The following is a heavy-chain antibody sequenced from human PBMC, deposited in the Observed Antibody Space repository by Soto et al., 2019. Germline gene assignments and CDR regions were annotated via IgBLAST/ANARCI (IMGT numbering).Heavy chain of an antibody. Sequence: QVHLVQSGGELKRPGASVKVSCRASGFSFTNIGITWVRQAPGQGLEWMGWISNYNGDTNYAQKFQDRVTVTTDTPTSTAYLELRSLRSDDTAVIYCARASRGDYCTGGGCYSDYWGQGTLVTVSS. D-gene: IGHD2-8*02. CDR1: GFSFTNIG. J-gene: IGHJ4*02. CDR2: ISNYNGDT. V-gene: IGHV1-18*01. CDR3: ARASRGDYCTGGGCYSDY.